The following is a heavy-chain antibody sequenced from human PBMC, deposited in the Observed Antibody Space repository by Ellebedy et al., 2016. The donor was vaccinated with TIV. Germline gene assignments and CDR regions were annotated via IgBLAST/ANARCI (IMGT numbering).Heavy chain of an antibody. CDR1: GDSISSYY. D-gene: IGHD3-9*01. CDR3: ARVGSLDSYDILTGYYKRADNKPQSYFDH. V-gene: IGHV4-59*12. CDR2: VFYSGST. Sequence: MPSETLSLTCTVSGDSISSYYWSWIRQPPGKGLEWIGYVFYSGSTNYNPSLKSRVTISVDTSKNQFSLKLSSVTAADTAVYYCARVGSLDSYDILTGYYKRADNKPQSYFDHWGQGTLVTVSS. J-gene: IGHJ4*02.